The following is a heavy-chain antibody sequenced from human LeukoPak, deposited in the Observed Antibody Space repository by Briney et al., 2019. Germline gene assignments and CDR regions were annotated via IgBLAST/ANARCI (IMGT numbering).Heavy chain of an antibody. J-gene: IGHJ4*02. CDR2: IYYSGST. CDR3: ARSTYVWGSYPDY. V-gene: IGHV4-59*01. Sequence: PSETLSLTCTVSGGSISSYYWSWIRQPPGKGLEWIGYIYYSGSTNYNPSLKSRVTISVDTSKNQFSLKLSSVTAADTAVYYCARSTYVWGSYPDYWGQGTLVTVSS. D-gene: IGHD3-16*01. CDR1: GGSISSYY.